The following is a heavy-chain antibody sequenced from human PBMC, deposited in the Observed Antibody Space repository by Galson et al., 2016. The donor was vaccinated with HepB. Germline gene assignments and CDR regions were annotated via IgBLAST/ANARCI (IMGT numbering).Heavy chain of an antibody. J-gene: IGHJ4*02. CDR1: GGSISSSNR. CDR3: AREGGPNGGYHLDY. V-gene: IGHV4-4*02. D-gene: IGHD3-22*01. Sequence: ETLSLTCAVSGGSISSSNRWSWARQPPGKGLEWIGEIYHTGKTNYNPSLKSRATISIDKSKNQFPLNLSSVTAADTAVYYCAREGGPNGGYHLDYWGQGTRVTVSS. CDR2: IYHTGKT.